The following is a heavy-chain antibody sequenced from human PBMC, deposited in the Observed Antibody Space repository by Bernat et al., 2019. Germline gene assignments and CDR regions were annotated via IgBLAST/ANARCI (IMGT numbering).Heavy chain of an antibody. V-gene: IGHV3-23*01. CDR1: GFTFSSYA. D-gene: IGHD3/OR15-3a*01. J-gene: IGHJ6*02. Sequence: EVQLLESGGGLVQPGGSLRLSCAASGFTFSSYAMSWVRQAPGKGLEWVSASSGSGGSTYYADSVKGRFTISRDNPKNTLYLQMNSLRAEDTAVYYCAGGTGDYYYYGMDVWGQGTTVTVSS. CDR2: SSGSGGST. CDR3: AGGTGDYYYYGMDV.